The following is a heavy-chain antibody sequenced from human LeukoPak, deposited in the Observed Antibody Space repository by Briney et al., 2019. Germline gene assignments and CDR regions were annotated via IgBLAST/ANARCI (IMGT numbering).Heavy chain of an antibody. CDR1: GGSISSGDYY. V-gene: IGHV4-30-4*01. CDR2: IYHSGST. J-gene: IGHJ3*02. CDR3: ARDSSGWIDAFDI. D-gene: IGHD6-19*01. Sequence: SETLSLTCTVSGGSISSGDYYWSWIRQPPGKGLEWIGYIYHSGSTYYNPSLKSRVTISVDTSKNQFSLKLSSVTAADTAVYYCARDSSGWIDAFDIWGQGTMVTVSS.